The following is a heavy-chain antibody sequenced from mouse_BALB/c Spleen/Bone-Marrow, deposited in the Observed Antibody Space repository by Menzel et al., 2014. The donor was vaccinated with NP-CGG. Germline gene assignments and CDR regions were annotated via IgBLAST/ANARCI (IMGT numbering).Heavy chain of an antibody. J-gene: IGHJ3*01. Sequence: EVKLVESGGGLVQPGGSLKLSCAASGFDFSTFWMSWVRQAPGKGLEWIGEINPDRRTINYSPSLKDKFVISRDNAKNTLCLLMSKVRSEDTALYYCARLHYYGYGAYWGQGTLVTVSA. V-gene: IGHV4-1*02. CDR3: ARLHYYGYGAY. CDR1: GFDFSTFW. D-gene: IGHD1-2*01. CDR2: INPDRRTI.